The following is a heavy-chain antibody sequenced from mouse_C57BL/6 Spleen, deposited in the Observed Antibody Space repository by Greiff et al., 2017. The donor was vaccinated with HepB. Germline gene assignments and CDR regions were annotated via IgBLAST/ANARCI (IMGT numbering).Heavy chain of an antibody. CDR1: GYTFTSYW. CDR3: AIMSITTVSYYYAMDY. CDR2: IHPSDSDT. J-gene: IGHJ4*01. Sequence: QVQLQQPGAELVKPGASVKVSCKASGYTFTSYWMHWVKQRPGQGLEWIGRIHPSDSDTNYNQKFKGKATLTVDKSSSTAYMQLSSLTSEDSAVYYCAIMSITTVSYYYAMDYWGQGTSVTVSS. V-gene: IGHV1-74*01. D-gene: IGHD1-1*01.